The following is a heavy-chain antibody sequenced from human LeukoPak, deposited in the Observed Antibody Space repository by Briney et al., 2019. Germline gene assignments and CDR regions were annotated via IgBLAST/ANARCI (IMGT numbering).Heavy chain of an antibody. CDR3: AREGTAQRDAFDI. CDR1: GFTFSSYE. V-gene: IGHV3-48*03. Sequence: GGSLRLSCAASGFTFSSYEMNWVRQAPGKGLEWVSYISSSGSAIYYADSVKGRFTISRDNAKNSLYLQMNSLRAEDTAVYYCAREGTAQRDAFDIWGRGQWSPSLQ. J-gene: IGHJ3*02. CDR2: ISSSGSAI. D-gene: IGHD1-14*01.